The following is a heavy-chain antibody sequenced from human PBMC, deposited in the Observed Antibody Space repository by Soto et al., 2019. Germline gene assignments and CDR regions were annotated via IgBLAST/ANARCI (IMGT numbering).Heavy chain of an antibody. CDR3: AKYSVSAMSSGFDY. Sequence: VQLLESGGGLVQPGGSLRLSCAASGFTFSSYAMSWVRQAPGKGLEWVSAISGSGGSTYYADSVKGQFTISRDNSKNTRYLQMNSLRAEDTAVYYCAKYSVSAMSSGFDYWGQGTLVTVSS. D-gene: IGHD2-2*01. CDR1: GFTFSSYA. J-gene: IGHJ4*02. V-gene: IGHV3-23*01. CDR2: ISGSGGST.